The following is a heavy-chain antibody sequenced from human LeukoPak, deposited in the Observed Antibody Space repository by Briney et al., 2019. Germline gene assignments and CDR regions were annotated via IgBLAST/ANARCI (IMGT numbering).Heavy chain of an antibody. D-gene: IGHD3-9*01. CDR1: GGSFSGYY. CDR2: INHSGST. Sequence: SETLSLTCAVYGGSFSGYYWSWIRQPPGKGLEWIGEINHSGSTNDNPSLKSRVTISVDTSKNQFSLKLSSVTAADTAVYYCAREQILRYFDWLTFSTYFDYWGQGTLVTVSS. CDR3: AREQILRYFDWLTFSTYFDY. J-gene: IGHJ4*02. V-gene: IGHV4-34*01.